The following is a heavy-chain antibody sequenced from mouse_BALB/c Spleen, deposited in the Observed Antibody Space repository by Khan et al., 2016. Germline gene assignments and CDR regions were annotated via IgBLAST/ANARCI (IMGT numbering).Heavy chain of an antibody. V-gene: IGHV4-1*02. CDR3: ARAGYYGYLAY. CDR1: GFAFSRYW. D-gene: IGHD1-1*01. CDR2: INPDSSTI. J-gene: IGHJ3*01. Sequence: EVKLLESGGGLVQPGGSLKLSCAASGFAFSRYWMSWVRQAPGKGLEWIGEINPDSSTINYTPSLKDKFIISSDNAKNTLYLQMSKVRSEDTALYYGARAGYYGYLAYWGQGTLVTVSA.